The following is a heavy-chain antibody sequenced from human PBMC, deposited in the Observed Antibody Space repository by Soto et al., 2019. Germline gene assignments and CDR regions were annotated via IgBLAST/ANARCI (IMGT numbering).Heavy chain of an antibody. Sequence: SETLSLTCTVSGGSISRYYWSWIRQPPGKGLEWIGYIYYSGSTNYNPSLKSRVTISVDTSKNQFSLKLSSVTAADTAVYYCARVPVVRWFGEFHYGLDVWGHGTTVTVYS. CDR1: GGSISRYY. V-gene: IGHV4-59*01. CDR2: IYYSGST. D-gene: IGHD3-10*01. CDR3: ARVPVVRWFGEFHYGLDV. J-gene: IGHJ6*02.